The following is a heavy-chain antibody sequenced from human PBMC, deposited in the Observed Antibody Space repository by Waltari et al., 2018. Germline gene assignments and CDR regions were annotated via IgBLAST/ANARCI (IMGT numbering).Heavy chain of an antibody. V-gene: IGHV1-8*01. D-gene: IGHD3-10*01. CDR3: ARGYYGSGSCDY. J-gene: IGHJ4*02. CDR1: RYPFTNSD. Sequence: QVQLVKSGAEVKQPGASVKVACKASRYPFTNSDINWVRQAAGQGLEWMGWMNPTNGNTGYAQKFQGRVTMTRHTSISTAYMELSSLRSEDTAVYYCARGYYGSGSCDYWGQGTLVTVSS. CDR2: MNPTNGNT.